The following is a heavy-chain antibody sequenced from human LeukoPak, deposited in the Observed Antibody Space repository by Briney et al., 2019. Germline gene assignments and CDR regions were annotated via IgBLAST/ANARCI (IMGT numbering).Heavy chain of an antibody. V-gene: IGHV3-21*01. Sequence: PGGSLRLSCAASGFTFSSYSMNWVRQAPGKGLEWVSSISSSSGYIYYADSVKGRFTISRDNAKNSLYLQMNSLRAEYTAVYYCARTYLYSSSWYFDYWGQGTLVTVSS. D-gene: IGHD6-13*01. CDR2: ISSSSGYI. CDR3: ARTYLYSSSWYFDY. J-gene: IGHJ4*02. CDR1: GFTFSSYS.